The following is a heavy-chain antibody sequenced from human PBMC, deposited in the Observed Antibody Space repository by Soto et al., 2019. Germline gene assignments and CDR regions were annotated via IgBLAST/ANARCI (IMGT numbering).Heavy chain of an antibody. CDR2: IIPLFGTA. Sequence: QVQLVQSGAEVKKPGSSVKVSCKASGGTFSSYAISWVRQAPGQGLEWMGGIIPLFGTANYAQKFQGRVTITADESTCTAYRELSSLRSEDTAVYYCARPIYTYCSGGICGPPCDYYGMDVWCQGTTVTVSS. D-gene: IGHD2-15*01. CDR3: ARPIYTYCSGGICGPPCDYYGMDV. V-gene: IGHV1-69*12. J-gene: IGHJ6*02. CDR1: GGTFSSYA.